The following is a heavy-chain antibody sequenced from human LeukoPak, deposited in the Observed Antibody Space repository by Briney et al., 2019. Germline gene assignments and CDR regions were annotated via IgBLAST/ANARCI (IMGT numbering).Heavy chain of an antibody. Sequence: GASVKVSCKASGYTFTGYYMHRVRQAPGQGLEWMGWINPNSGGTNYAQKFQGRVTMTRDTSISTAYMELSRLRSDDTAVYYCARISLPSWKLGYFDYWGQGTLVTVSS. J-gene: IGHJ4*02. D-gene: IGHD2-2*01. CDR3: ARISLPSWKLGYFDY. CDR2: INPNSGGT. CDR1: GYTFTGYY. V-gene: IGHV1-2*02.